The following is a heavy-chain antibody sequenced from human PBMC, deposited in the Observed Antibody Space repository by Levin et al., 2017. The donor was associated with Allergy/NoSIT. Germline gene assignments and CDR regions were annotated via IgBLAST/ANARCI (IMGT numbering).Heavy chain of an antibody. CDR1: GFTFSSYS. J-gene: IGHJ3*01. CDR2: ISGSSSTI. Sequence: PGESLKISYAASGFTFSSYSMNWVRQAPGKGLEWISYISGSSSTIYYADSVKGRFTISRDNAKNSLYLQMNSLRAEDTAVYYCARTDAFDVWGQGTMVTVSS. V-gene: IGHV3-48*01. CDR3: ARTDAFDV.